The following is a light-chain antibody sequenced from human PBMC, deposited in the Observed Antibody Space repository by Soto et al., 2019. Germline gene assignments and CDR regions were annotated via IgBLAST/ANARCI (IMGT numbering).Light chain of an antibody. Sequence: AIQLTQSPSSLSASVGDRVTIACRTSHGISNRLAWYQQKPGKAPKLLIFDASTLQSGVPLRFSGSGSETYFTLTISSLQTEDFATYFCQQFNSFPITFGQGTRLEIK. CDR3: QQFNSFPIT. CDR1: HGISNR. CDR2: DAS. V-gene: IGKV1-13*02. J-gene: IGKJ5*01.